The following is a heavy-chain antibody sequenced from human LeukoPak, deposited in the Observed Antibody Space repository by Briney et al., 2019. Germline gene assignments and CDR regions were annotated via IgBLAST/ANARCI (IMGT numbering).Heavy chain of an antibody. CDR1: GGSISSYY. CDR2: ISYSGST. CDR3: ARRASRENYFDY. Sequence: PSETLSLTCTVSGGSISSYYWSWIRQPPGKGLEWIGHISYSGSTNSNPSLRSRVTISVDTSTNQFSLKLSSVTATDTAVYSCARRASRENYFDYWGQGILVTVSS. D-gene: IGHD5-24*01. V-gene: IGHV4-59*08. J-gene: IGHJ4*02.